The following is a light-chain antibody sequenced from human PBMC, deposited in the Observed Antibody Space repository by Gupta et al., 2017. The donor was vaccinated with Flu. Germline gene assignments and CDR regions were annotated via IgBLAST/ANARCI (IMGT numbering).Light chain of an antibody. Sequence: TSSDIGTYNRVSWYQQPPGTAPKLMIYEVSNRPSGVPDRVSASKSGNTASLTISGLQGEDEADYYCTSYTSSYTYVFGTGTKVTVL. V-gene: IGLV2-18*02. J-gene: IGLJ1*01. CDR1: SSDIGTYNR. CDR2: EVS. CDR3: TSYTSSYTYV.